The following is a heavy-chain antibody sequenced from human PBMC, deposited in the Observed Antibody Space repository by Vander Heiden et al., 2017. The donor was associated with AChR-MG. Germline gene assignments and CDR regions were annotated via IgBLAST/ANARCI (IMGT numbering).Heavy chain of an antibody. CDR2: ISYDGSNK. V-gene: IGHV3-30*18. D-gene: IGHD2-2*01. CDR1: GSTFSSYG. J-gene: IGHJ5*02. Sequence: QVQLLGSGGGGVQPGRSLRLFCSASGSTFSSYGMHWVRQAPGKGLEWVAVISYDGSNKYYADSVKGRFTISRDNSKNTLYLQMNSLRAEDTAVYYCAKDALASEYQLLFPWFDPWGQGTLVTVSS. CDR3: AKDALASEYQLLFPWFDP.